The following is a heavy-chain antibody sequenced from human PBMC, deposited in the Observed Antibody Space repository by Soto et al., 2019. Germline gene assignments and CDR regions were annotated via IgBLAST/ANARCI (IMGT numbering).Heavy chain of an antibody. CDR3: ARDRGPVIAPDYYYYYMDV. D-gene: IGHD2-15*01. J-gene: IGHJ6*03. Sequence: EVQLVESGGGLVQPGGSLRLSCAASGFTVSSNYMSWVRQAPGKGLEWVSVIYSGGSTYYADSVKGRFTISRDNSKNTLYLQMNSLRADDTAVYYCARDRGPVIAPDYYYYYMDVWGKGTTVTVSS. V-gene: IGHV3-66*01. CDR2: IYSGGST. CDR1: GFTVSSNY.